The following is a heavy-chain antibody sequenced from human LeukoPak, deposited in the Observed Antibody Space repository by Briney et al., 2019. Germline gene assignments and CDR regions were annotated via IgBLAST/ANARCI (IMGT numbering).Heavy chain of an antibody. J-gene: IGHJ4*02. D-gene: IGHD5-24*01. CDR3: ARDRFRDGYNYIGY. CDR1: GFTFSDYY. Sequence: PGGSLRLSCAASGFTFSDYYMSWIRQAPGKGLEWVSYISSSGSTIYYADSVKGRFTISRDNAKNSLYLQMNSLRAEDSAVYYCARDRFRDGYNYIGYWGQGTLVTVSS. CDR2: ISSSGSTI. V-gene: IGHV3-11*01.